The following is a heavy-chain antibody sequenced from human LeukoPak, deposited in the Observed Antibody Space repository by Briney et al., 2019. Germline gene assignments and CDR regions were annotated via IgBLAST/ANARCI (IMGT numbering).Heavy chain of an antibody. CDR1: GFTFSSYA. V-gene: IGHV3-23*01. Sequence: GGSLRLSCAASGFTFSSYAMSWVRQAPGKGLEWVSAISGSGGSTYYADSVKGRFTISRDNSKNTLYLQMNSLRAEDTAVYYCASVIDYYYYMDIWGKGTTVTVSS. J-gene: IGHJ6*03. CDR2: ISGSGGST. CDR3: ASVIDYYYYMDI.